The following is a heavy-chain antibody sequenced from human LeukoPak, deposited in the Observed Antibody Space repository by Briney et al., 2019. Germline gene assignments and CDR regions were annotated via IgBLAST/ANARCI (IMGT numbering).Heavy chain of an antibody. V-gene: IGHV4-39*01. Sequence: PSETLSLTCSVSGGSMSAGLYYWGWIRQSPGKGLEWIGSAFNSGSTSYNPSLKSRVTISVDTSKSQFSLNLRSVTAADTAVYYCARNATTMNHDYKYFDSWGQGALVTVSS. CDR2: AFNSGST. CDR3: ARNATTMNHDYKYFDS. CDR1: GGSMSAGLYY. D-gene: IGHD1-26*01. J-gene: IGHJ4*02.